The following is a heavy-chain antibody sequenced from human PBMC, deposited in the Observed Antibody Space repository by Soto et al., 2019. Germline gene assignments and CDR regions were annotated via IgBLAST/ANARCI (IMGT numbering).Heavy chain of an antibody. Sequence: QVQLVQSGPEVRKPGASVKVSCEASGYTFTTSGISWVRQVPGQGLQWMGWISTHTGDTNSAQTFQARVLRTADTSTGTAYMELMRLKSADTAVYYCARQGSWTYYYYGLDVWGQGTTVTVSS. CDR3: ARQGSWTYYYYGLDV. V-gene: IGHV1-18*01. CDR1: GYTFTTSG. J-gene: IGHJ6*02. D-gene: IGHD1-26*01. CDR2: ISTHTGDT.